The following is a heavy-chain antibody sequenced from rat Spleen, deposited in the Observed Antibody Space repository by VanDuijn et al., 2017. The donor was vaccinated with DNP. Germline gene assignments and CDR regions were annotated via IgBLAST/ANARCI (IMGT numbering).Heavy chain of an antibody. CDR3: ARGTGKDWYFDF. Sequence: EVQLVESGGGLVQPGRSLKLSCTASGFTFSDYAMAWVRQSPKRGLEWVATIIYDGTSTYYRDSVKGRFTISRDNAKSSLYLQMNSLKSEDTATYYCARGTGKDWYFDFWGPGTMVTVSS. CDR1: GFTFSDYA. CDR2: IIYDGTST. V-gene: IGHV5-7*01. D-gene: IGHD5-1*01. J-gene: IGHJ1*01.